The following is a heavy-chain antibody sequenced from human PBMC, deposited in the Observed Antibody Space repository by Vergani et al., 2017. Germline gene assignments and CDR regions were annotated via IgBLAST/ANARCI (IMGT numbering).Heavy chain of an antibody. V-gene: IGHV3-20*01. D-gene: IGHD5-24*01. CDR2: INWNGGST. Sequence: EVQLLESGGGLVQPGGSLRLSCAASGFTFDDYGMSWVRQAPGKGLEWVSGINWNGGSTGYADSVKGRFTISRDNAKNSLYLQMNSLRAEDTALYHCARRGRRDGYNSYYYGMDVWGQGTTVTVSS. CDR3: ARRGRRDGYNSYYYGMDV. J-gene: IGHJ6*02. CDR1: GFTFDDYG.